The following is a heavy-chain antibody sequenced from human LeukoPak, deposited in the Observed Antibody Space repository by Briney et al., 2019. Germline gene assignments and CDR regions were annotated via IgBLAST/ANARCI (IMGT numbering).Heavy chain of an antibody. CDR1: GFSLSTSGMC. Sequence: SGPTLVNPTQTLTLTCTFSGFSLSTSGMCVSWIRQPPGKALEWLARIDLDDDKYYSTSLKTRLTIFKDTSKKQVVLTMTNMDPVDTATYYCARIPAYYYDSSGNDYWGQGTLVTVSS. J-gene: IGHJ4*02. D-gene: IGHD3-22*01. V-gene: IGHV2-70*11. CDR2: IDLDDDK. CDR3: ARIPAYYYDSSGNDY.